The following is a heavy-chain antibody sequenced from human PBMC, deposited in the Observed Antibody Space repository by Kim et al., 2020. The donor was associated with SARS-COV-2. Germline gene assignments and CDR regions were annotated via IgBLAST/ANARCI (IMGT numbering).Heavy chain of an antibody. V-gene: IGHV4-59*01. CDR1: GGSISSYY. CDR3: ARVLPSTAKAWFDP. J-gene: IGHJ5*02. CDR2: IYYSGST. Sequence: SETLSLTCTVSGGSISSYYWSWIRQPPGKGLEWIGYIYYSGSTNYNPSLKSRVTISVDTSKNQFSLKLSSVTAADTAVYYCARVLPSTAKAWFDPWGQGTLVTVSS. D-gene: IGHD1-26*01.